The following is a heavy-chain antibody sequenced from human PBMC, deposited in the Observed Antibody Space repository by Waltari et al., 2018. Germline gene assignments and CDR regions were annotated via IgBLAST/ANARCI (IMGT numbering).Heavy chain of an antibody. CDR1: GFTFSSYW. D-gene: IGHD1-26*01. CDR2: INSDGSST. V-gene: IGHV3-74*01. Sequence: EVQLVESGGGLVQPGGSLRLSCAASGFTFSSYWMHWVRPAPGKGLAWVSRINSDGSSTSYADSVKGRFTISRDNAKNTLYLQMNSLRAEDTAVYYCARDLGWELPSGGMDVWGQGTTVTVSS. CDR3: ARDLGWELPSGGMDV. J-gene: IGHJ6*02.